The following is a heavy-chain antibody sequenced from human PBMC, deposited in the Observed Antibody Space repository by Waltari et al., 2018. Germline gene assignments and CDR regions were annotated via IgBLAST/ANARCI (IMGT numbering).Heavy chain of an antibody. D-gene: IGHD3-22*01. CDR3: VVSGYPFDS. CDR2: INTDGSDK. CDR1: GFTFRNYW. J-gene: IGHJ4*02. Sequence: EVQLVESGGGLVQPGGSLRLSCAASGFTFRNYWMHRGRQTPGKGLRWVSRINTDGSDKVYAASVKGRFTISRDNAKDTVYLEMNSLRDEDTAVYYCVVSGYPFDSWGQGTLVTVSS. V-gene: IGHV3-74*01.